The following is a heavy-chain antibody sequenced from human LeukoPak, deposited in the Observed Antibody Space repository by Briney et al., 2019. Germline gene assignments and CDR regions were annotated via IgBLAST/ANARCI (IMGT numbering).Heavy chain of an antibody. V-gene: IGHV4-61*08. J-gene: IGHJ6*02. CDR1: GGSISSGAYP. CDR2: IYYSGST. Sequence: PSETLSLTCTVSGGSISSGAYPWSWIRQHPGEGLEWIGYIYYSGSTSYNPSLKSRVTISVDTSKNQFSLKLSSVTAADTAVYYCARVRLLWFGEPLCGMDVWGQGTTVTVSS. D-gene: IGHD3-10*01. CDR3: ARVRLLWFGEPLCGMDV.